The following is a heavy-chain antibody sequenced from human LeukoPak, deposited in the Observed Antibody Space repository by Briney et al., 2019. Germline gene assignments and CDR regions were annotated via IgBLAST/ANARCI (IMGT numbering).Heavy chain of an antibody. V-gene: IGHV3-64*01. J-gene: IGHJ6*03. Sequence: GGSLRLSCVASGFTFSSYAMHWVRQAPGKGLEYVSAISSNGGSTYYANSVKGRFTISRDNSKNTLYLQMGSLRAEDMAVYYCARARDDFWSYYYYYMDVWGKGTTVTISS. CDR1: GFTFSSYA. CDR2: ISSNGGST. CDR3: ARARDDFWSYYYYYMDV. D-gene: IGHD3-3*01.